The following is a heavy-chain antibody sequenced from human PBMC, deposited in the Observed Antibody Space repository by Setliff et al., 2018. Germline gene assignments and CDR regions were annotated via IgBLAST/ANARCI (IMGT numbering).Heavy chain of an antibody. Sequence: SETLSLTCAVSGGSISSGDYYWSWLRQPPGQGLEWIGYIYSSGSTYYNPSLKSRVTISVDTSKNQFSLKLSSVTAADTAVYYCARERKSGWFVRFYDSWGQGTLVTVSS. D-gene: IGHD6-19*01. J-gene: IGHJ4*02. CDR2: IYSSGST. V-gene: IGHV4-30-4*08. CDR1: GGSISSGDYY. CDR3: ARERKSGWFVRFYDS.